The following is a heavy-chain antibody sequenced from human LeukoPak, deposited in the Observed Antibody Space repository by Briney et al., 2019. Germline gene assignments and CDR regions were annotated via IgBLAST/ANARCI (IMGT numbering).Heavy chain of an antibody. V-gene: IGHV1-69*04. Sequence: GASVKVSCKATGGTFTNYAVSWVRQAPGQGLEWMGRIIVTLGTPNYAQKFQGRVAITADKSTSTAYMELSSLRSEDTAVYYCARAVDDYLAGYYWGDWLDPWGQGTLVTVSS. CDR1: GGTFTNYA. J-gene: IGHJ5*02. CDR3: ARAVDDYLAGYYWGDWLDP. D-gene: IGHD3-9*01. CDR2: IIVTLGTP.